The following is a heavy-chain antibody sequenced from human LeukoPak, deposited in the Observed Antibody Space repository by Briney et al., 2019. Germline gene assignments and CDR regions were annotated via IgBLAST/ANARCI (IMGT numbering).Heavy chain of an antibody. V-gene: IGHV1-18*01. J-gene: IGHJ4*02. D-gene: IGHD1-26*01. Sequence: ASVKVSCRASGYTFTSYGITWVRQAPGQGLEWMGWISTSNGDTNYAQKLQGRVTITTDTSTSTAYMELRSLRSDDTAVYYCARDCIGCHGFDSWGQGTLVTVSS. CDR1: GYTFTSYG. CDR2: ISTSNGDT. CDR3: ARDCIGCHGFDS.